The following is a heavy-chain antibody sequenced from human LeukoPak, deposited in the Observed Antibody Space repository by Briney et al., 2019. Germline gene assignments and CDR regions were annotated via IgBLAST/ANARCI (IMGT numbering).Heavy chain of an antibody. J-gene: IGHJ3*02. Sequence: PGGSLRLSCAASGFTFSNFAMSWVRQAPGKGLEWVSAMSSVTYYADSVKGRFTISRDSSKNTLNLQMNSLRAEDTAVYYCAKSYYYGSGDYSLTAFDIWGQGTMVTVSS. CDR3: AKSYYYGSGDYSLTAFDI. D-gene: IGHD3-10*01. CDR1: GFTFSNFA. CDR2: MSSVT. V-gene: IGHV3-23*01.